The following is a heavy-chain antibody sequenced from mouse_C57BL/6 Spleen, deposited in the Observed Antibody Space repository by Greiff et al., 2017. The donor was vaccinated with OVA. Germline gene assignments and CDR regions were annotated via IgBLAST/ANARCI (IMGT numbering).Heavy chain of an antibody. V-gene: IGHV10-1*01. J-gene: IGHJ2*01. CDR3: VRQGYGSSLDY. Sequence: EVKLMESGGGLVQPKGSLKLSCAASGFSFNTYAMNWVRQAPGKGLEWVARIRSKSNNYATYYADSVKDRFTISRDDSESMLYLQMNNLKTEDTAMYYCVRQGYGSSLDYWGQGTTLTVSS. D-gene: IGHD1-1*01. CDR1: GFSFNTYA. CDR2: IRSKSNNYAT.